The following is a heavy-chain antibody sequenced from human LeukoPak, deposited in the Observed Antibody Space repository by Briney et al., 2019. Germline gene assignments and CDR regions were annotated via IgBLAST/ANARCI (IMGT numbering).Heavy chain of an antibody. CDR3: ATVAGTMGYYYYYMDV. D-gene: IGHD6-19*01. J-gene: IGHJ6*03. Sequence: PSETLSLTCTVSGGSISSSSYYWGWIRQPPGKELEWIGSIYYSGSTYYNPSLKSRVTISVDTSKNQFSLKLSSVTAADTAVYYCATVAGTMGYYYYYMDVWGKGTTVTISS. CDR1: GGSISSSSYY. V-gene: IGHV4-39*01. CDR2: IYYSGST.